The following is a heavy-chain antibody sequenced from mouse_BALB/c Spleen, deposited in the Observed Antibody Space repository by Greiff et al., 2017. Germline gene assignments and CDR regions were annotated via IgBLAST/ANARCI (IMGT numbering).Heavy chain of an antibody. J-gene: IGHJ2*01. CDR1: GFTFSSFG. Sequence: EVQVVESGGGLVQPGGSRKLSCAASGFTFSSFGMHWVRQAPEKGLEWVAYISSGSSTIYYADTVKGRFTISRDNPKNTLFLQMTSLRSEDTAMYYCARSGLLRLHFDYWGQGTTLTVSS. D-gene: IGHD1-2*01. CDR3: ARSGLLRLHFDY. V-gene: IGHV5-17*02. CDR2: ISSGSSTI.